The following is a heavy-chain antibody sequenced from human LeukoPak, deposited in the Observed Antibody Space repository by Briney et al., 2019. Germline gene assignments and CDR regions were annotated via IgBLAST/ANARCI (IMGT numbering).Heavy chain of an antibody. CDR2: ISSSSSTI. CDR3: ARELYYYDSTFDY. Sequence: GGSLRLSCAASGFTFDDYGLNWVRQAPGKGLEWVSYISSSSSTIYYADSVKGRFTISRDNAKNSLYLQMNSLRAEDTAVYYCARELYYYDSTFDYWGQGTLVTVSS. CDR1: GFTFDDYG. J-gene: IGHJ4*02. D-gene: IGHD3-22*01. V-gene: IGHV3-48*01.